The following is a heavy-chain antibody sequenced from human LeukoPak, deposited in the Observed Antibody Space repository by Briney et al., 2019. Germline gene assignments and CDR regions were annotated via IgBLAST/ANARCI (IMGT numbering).Heavy chain of an antibody. J-gene: IGHJ2*01. CDR1: GFIFSTYS. CDR2: ISISSGTI. D-gene: IGHD3-22*01. Sequence: GGSLRLSCAASGFIFSTYSMNWVRQAPGRGLEWVSYISISSGTIYYADSVEGRFTISRDNAKNSLYLQMNSLRDEDTAVYYCARAPSLFYYDDSGYYNGYFDLWGRGTLVTVSS. V-gene: IGHV3-48*02. CDR3: ARAPSLFYYDDSGYYNGYFDL.